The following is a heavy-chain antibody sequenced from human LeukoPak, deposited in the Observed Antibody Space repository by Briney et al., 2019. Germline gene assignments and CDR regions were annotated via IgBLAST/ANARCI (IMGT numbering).Heavy chain of an antibody. Sequence: SETLSLTCTVSGGSISSYYWSWIRQPAGKGLEWIGRLYTSGSTNYNPSLKSRVTMSIDTSKNQFSLTLSSVTAADTAVYYCARDRGHYDSSGYLFDYWGQGTLVTVSS. CDR1: GGSISSYY. CDR3: ARDRGHYDSSGYLFDY. J-gene: IGHJ4*02. V-gene: IGHV4-4*07. CDR2: LYTSGST. D-gene: IGHD3-22*01.